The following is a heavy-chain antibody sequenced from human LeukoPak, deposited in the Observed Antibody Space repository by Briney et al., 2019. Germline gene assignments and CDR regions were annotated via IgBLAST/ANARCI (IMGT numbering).Heavy chain of an antibody. CDR2: IYSSGST. D-gene: IGHD2-8*01. V-gene: IGHV4-39*07. Sequence: SETPSLTCTVSGGSISSSSDYWGWIRQPPGKGLEWIGSIYSSGSTYYNPSLKSRVTISVDTSNNQFSLKLSSVTAADTAIYYCARGYCTNAVCSLGPTQAWGQGTLVTVSS. CDR1: GGSISSSSDY. CDR3: ARGYCTNAVCSLGPTQA. J-gene: IGHJ4*02.